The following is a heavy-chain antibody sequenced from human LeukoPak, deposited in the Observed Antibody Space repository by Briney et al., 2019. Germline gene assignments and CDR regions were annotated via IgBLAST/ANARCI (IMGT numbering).Heavy chain of an antibody. J-gene: IGHJ4*02. CDR2: IRYDGSNK. CDR3: ARDPTPYYYDSSGYYLGY. D-gene: IGHD3-22*01. Sequence: GGSLRLSCAASGFTFSSYGMHWVRQAPGKGLEWVAVIRYDGSNKYYADSVKGRFTISRDNSKNTLYLQMNSLRAEDTAVYYCARDPTPYYYDSSGYYLGYWGQGTLVTVSS. V-gene: IGHV3-33*01. CDR1: GFTFSSYG.